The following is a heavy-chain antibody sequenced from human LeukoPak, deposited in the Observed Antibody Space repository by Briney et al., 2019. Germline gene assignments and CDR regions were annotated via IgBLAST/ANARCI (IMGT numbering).Heavy chain of an antibody. CDR1: GFTFSDYA. Sequence: TGGSLRLSCAASGFTFSDYAMSWVRQAPGKGLEWVSTISGSGNSTYYADSVKGRFTISRDNAKNSLYLQMNSLRAEDTALYYCARYLAYFMTTAEIYYFDYWGQGTLVTVSS. CDR3: ARYLAYFMTTAEIYYFDY. J-gene: IGHJ4*02. D-gene: IGHD4-11*01. V-gene: IGHV3-23*01. CDR2: ISGSGNST.